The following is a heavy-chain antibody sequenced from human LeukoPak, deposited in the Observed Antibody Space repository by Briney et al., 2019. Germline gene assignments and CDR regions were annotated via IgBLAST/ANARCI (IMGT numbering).Heavy chain of an antibody. D-gene: IGHD3-10*01. CDR2: ISAYNGST. CDR3: ARWPGPRWFGDYYFDY. CDR1: GYTFTSYG. Sequence: ASVKVSCKASGYTFTSYGISWVRQAPGQGLEWMGWISAYNGSTNYAQKLQGRVTMTTDTSTSTAYMELRSLRSGDTAVYYCARWPGPRWFGDYYFDYWGQGTLVTVSS. J-gene: IGHJ4*02. V-gene: IGHV1-18*01.